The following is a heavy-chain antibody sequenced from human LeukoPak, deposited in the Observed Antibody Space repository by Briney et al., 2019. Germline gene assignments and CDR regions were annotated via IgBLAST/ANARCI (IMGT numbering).Heavy chain of an antibody. CDR3: ARDSEGTTYYDFWSGNTHRWFDP. V-gene: IGHV3-7*01. CDR1: GFTFSSYW. CDR2: IKQDGSEK. D-gene: IGHD3-3*01. Sequence: GGSLRLSCAASGFTFSSYWMSWVRQAPGKGLEWVANIKQDGSEKYYVDSVKGRFTISRDNAKNSLYLQMNSLRAEDTAVYYCARDSEGTTYYDFWSGNTHRWFDPWGQGTLVTVSS. J-gene: IGHJ5*02.